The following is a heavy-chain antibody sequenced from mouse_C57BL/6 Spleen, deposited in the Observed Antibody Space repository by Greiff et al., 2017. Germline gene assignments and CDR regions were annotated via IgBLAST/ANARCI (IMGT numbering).Heavy chain of an antibody. V-gene: IGHV1-69*01. CDR1: GYTFTSYW. D-gene: IGHD2-1*01. CDR2: IDPSDSYT. Sequence: QVQLQQSGAELVMPGASVQLSCKASGYTFTSYWMHWVKQRPGQGLEWIGEIDPSDSYTNYNQKFKGKSTLTVDKSSSTAYMQLSSLTSEDSAVYYCARLGSYGTLAYWGQGTLVTVSA. J-gene: IGHJ3*01. CDR3: ARLGSYGTLAY.